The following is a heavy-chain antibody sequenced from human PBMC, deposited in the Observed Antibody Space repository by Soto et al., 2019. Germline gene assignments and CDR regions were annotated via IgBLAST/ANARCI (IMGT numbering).Heavy chain of an antibody. CDR3: ARENSRISPRLFQH. J-gene: IGHJ1*01. CDR2: ISPAGTNQ. D-gene: IGHD6-6*01. V-gene: IGHV3-30-3*01. CDR1: GFIFSDYA. Sequence: XVSLRLSGVASGFIFSDYAMHWARQAPGKGLEWVALISPAGTNQYYADSAKGRFTISRDNSKNTLYLQMNSLRPEDTGLYYCARENSRISPRLFQHWGHGTLVTVSS.